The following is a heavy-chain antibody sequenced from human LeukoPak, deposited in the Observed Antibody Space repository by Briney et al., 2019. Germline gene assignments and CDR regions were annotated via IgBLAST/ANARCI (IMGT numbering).Heavy chain of an antibody. CDR2: ISFDGSNK. D-gene: IGHD6-19*01. CDR1: GFTFSNFA. Sequence: GGSLRLSCAASGFTFSNFAMRWVRQAPGKGLQWVAVISFDGSNKYYADSVKGRFSISRDNSKDTLHLQMSSLRDEDTAVYFCAGVSESGWYYFDYWGQGTLVTVSS. J-gene: IGHJ4*02. V-gene: IGHV3-30*03. CDR3: AGVSESGWYYFDY.